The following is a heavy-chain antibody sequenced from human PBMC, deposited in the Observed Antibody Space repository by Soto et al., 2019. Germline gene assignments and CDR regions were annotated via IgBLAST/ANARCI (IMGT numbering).Heavy chain of an antibody. V-gene: IGHV3-48*01. D-gene: IGHD2-15*01. J-gene: IGHJ5*02. CDR3: ARAPHYCSGGSCNNGDWFDP. CDR1: GFTFNDYA. CDR2: INYSSNTI. Sequence: GGSLRLSCAVSGFTFNDYAMNWVRQAPGKGLEWLAYINYSSNTIYYADSVRGRFTISRDNAKNSLYLQMNSLRAEDTAVYYCARAPHYCSGGSCNNGDWFDPWGQGTLVTVSS.